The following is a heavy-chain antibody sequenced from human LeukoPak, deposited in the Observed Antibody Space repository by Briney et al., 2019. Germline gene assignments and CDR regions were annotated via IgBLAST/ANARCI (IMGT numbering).Heavy chain of an antibody. Sequence: PGGSLRLSCAASGFTFSILDMSWVRQAPGKGLEWVSAISGSGGSTYYADSVKGRFTISRDNSKNTLYLQMNSLRAEDTAVYYCAKGYYGSGSYVGIDYWGQGTLVTVSS. V-gene: IGHV3-23*01. CDR3: AKGYYGSGSYVGIDY. CDR1: GFTFSILD. J-gene: IGHJ4*02. CDR2: ISGSGGST. D-gene: IGHD3-10*01.